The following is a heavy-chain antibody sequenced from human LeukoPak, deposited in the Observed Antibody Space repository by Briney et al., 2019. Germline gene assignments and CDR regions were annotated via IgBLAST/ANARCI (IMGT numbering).Heavy chain of an antibody. CDR2: ISAYNGNT. J-gene: IGHJ4*02. Sequence: ASVKVSCKASGYTFTSYGISWVRQAPGQGLEWMGWISAYNGNTNYAQKLQGRVTMTTDTSTSTAYMELRSLRSDDTAVYYCARDLDDYYDSSGYLSDWGQGTLVTVPS. V-gene: IGHV1-18*01. D-gene: IGHD3-22*01. CDR3: ARDLDDYYDSSGYLSD. CDR1: GYTFTSYG.